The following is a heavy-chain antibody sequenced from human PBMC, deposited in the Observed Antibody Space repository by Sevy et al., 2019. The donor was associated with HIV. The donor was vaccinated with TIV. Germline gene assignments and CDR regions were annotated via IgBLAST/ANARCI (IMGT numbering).Heavy chain of an antibody. D-gene: IGHD3-22*01. J-gene: IGHJ4*02. V-gene: IGHV3-11*01. CDR2: ISSSGSTI. Sequence: GGSLRLSCAASGFTFSDYYMSWIRQAPGKGLEWVSYISSSGSTIYYADSVKGRFTISRDNAKNSLYLQMNSLRVEDTAVYYCARDLQLDDSSGYYNVGHYFDYWGQGTLVTVSS. CDR3: ARDLQLDDSSGYYNVGHYFDY. CDR1: GFTFSDYY.